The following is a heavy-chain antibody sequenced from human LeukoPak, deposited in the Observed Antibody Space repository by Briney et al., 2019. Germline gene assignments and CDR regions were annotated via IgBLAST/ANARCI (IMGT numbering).Heavy chain of an antibody. Sequence: ASVKVSCKASGYTFTGYYMHWVRQAPGQGLEWMGRINPNSGGTNYAQKFQGRVTMTRDTSTSTVYMELSSLRSEDTAVYYCARGQMYYDFWSGYGDWGQGTLVTVSS. V-gene: IGHV1-2*06. D-gene: IGHD3-3*01. CDR2: INPNSGGT. J-gene: IGHJ4*02. CDR1: GYTFTGYY. CDR3: ARGQMYYDFWSGYGD.